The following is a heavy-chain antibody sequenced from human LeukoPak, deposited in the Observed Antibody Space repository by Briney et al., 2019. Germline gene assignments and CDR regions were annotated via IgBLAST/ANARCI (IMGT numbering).Heavy chain of an antibody. V-gene: IGHV1-69*08. Sequence: RASVKVSCKASDNTFNSYTVSWVRQAPGQGLEWMGRIIPLFGTTTYAQKFQGRVTITADKSTSTAYMELNSLTSEDTAVYYCAGRVTMVSGFDPWGQGTLVAVSS. CDR3: AGRVTMVSGFDP. J-gene: IGHJ5*02. CDR2: IIPLFGTT. CDR1: DNTFNSYT. D-gene: IGHD3-10*01.